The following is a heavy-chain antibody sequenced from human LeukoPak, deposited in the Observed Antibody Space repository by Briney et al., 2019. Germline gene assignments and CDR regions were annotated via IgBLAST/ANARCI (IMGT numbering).Heavy chain of an antibody. CDR2: IKQDGSEK. CDR3: ARGGYYCSSTSCYENWFDP. V-gene: IGHV3-7*03. J-gene: IGHJ5*02. CDR1: GFTFSSYW. D-gene: IGHD2-2*01. Sequence: GGSLRLSCAASGFTFSSYWMSWVRQAPGKGLEWVANIKQDGSEKYYVDSVKGRFTISRDNAKNSLYLQMNSLRAEDTAVYYCARGGYYCSSTSCYENWFDPWGQGTLVTVSS.